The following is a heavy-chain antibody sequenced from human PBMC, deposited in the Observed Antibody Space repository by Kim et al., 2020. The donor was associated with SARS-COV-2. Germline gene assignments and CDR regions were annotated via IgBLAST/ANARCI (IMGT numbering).Heavy chain of an antibody. D-gene: IGHD6-13*01. CDR3: ARGEQLLVHWFDP. Sequence: SNPSLKIRVTISVDTSKNQFSLKLSSVTAADTAVYYCARGEQLLVHWFDPWGQGTLVTVSS. J-gene: IGHJ5*02. V-gene: IGHV4-34*01.